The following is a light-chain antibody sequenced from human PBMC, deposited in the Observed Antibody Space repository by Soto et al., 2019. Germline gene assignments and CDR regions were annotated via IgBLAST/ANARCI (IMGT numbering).Light chain of an antibody. V-gene: IGKV3-20*01. J-gene: IGKJ5*01. Sequence: EVVLTQSPDTLSLSVGERASLSCRASQSISSNFLAWYQQKPGQAPRLLIYSASTRATGVPDRFSGSGSGTHFTLTITRLEPEDFAVYICQQYGTSPRTFGQGTRLEI. CDR3: QQYGTSPRT. CDR1: QSISSNF. CDR2: SAS.